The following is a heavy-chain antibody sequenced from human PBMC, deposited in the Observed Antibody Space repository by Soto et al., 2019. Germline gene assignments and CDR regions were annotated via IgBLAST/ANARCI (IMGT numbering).Heavy chain of an antibody. D-gene: IGHD2-15*01. CDR1: GFTFSSYA. J-gene: IGHJ4*02. CDR3: AKDLGYCSGGSCYPH. CDR2: ISGSGGST. V-gene: IGHV3-23*01. Sequence: EVQLLESGGGLVQPGGSLRLSCAASGFTFSSYAMSWVRQAPGKGLEWVSAISGSGGSTYYADSVKGRFTISRDNSKNTLYLQMNSRRAEDTAVYYCAKDLGYCSGGSCYPHWGQGTLVTVSS.